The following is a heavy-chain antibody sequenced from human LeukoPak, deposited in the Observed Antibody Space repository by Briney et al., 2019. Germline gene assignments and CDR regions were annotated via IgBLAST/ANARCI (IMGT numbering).Heavy chain of an antibody. J-gene: IGHJ4*02. CDR2: INHSGST. CDR1: GGSFSGYY. CDR3: ARLQSRKPYFDY. Sequence: SETLSLTCAVYGGSFSGYYWSWIRQPPGKGLEWIGEINHSGSTNYNPSLKSRVTISVDTSKNQFSLKLSPVTAADTAVYYCARLQSRKPYFDYWGQGTLVTVSS. V-gene: IGHV4-34*01. D-gene: IGHD4-11*01.